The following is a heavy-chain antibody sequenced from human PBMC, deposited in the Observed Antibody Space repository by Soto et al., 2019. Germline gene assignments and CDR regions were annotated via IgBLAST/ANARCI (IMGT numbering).Heavy chain of an antibody. CDR3: VRDSGAKLSSS. CDR2: IVPIYRTA. D-gene: IGHD6-13*01. CDR1: GGTFSSYR. V-gene: IGHV1-69*01. Sequence: QVQLVQSGAEVKKPGSSVKVSCKASGGTFSSYRINWVRQAPGQGLEWVGGIVPIYRTADYVQKFNGRVTITADESARTSYMELRSLKSQDTAVYYCVRDSGAKLSSSWGQGTMVTVSS. J-gene: IGHJ4*02.